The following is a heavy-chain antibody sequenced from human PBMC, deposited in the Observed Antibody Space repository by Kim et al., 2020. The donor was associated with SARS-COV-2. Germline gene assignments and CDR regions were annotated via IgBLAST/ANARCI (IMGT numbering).Heavy chain of an antibody. CDR1: GFIFDTYA. CDR3: AREGRHCSGTACYLFDY. D-gene: IGHD2-2*01. Sequence: GGSLRLSCAASGFIFDTYAMHWVRQTPGRRLEYVSAISSNGADPYYADSVKGRFIISRDNSKNTMYLQMGSLRAEDMAVYYCAREGRHCSGTACYLFDYLGQGTLVTVSS. CDR2: ISSNGADP. J-gene: IGHJ4*02. V-gene: IGHV3-64*02.